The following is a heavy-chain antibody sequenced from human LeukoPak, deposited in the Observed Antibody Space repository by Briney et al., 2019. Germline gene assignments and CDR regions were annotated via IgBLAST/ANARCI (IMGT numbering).Heavy chain of an antibody. Sequence: ASVKVSCKASGYTFTSYDINWVRQATGQGLEWMGWMNPNSGNTGYAQKFQGRVTMTRNTSISTAYMEVSSLRSEDTAVYYCARGFKAAAALGDWGQGTLVTVSS. CDR1: GYTFTSYD. CDR2: MNPNSGNT. D-gene: IGHD6-13*01. V-gene: IGHV1-8*01. CDR3: ARGFKAAAALGD. J-gene: IGHJ4*02.